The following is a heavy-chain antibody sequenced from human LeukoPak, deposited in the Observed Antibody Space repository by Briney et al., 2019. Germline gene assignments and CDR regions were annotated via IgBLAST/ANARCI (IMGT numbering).Heavy chain of an antibody. J-gene: IGHJ2*01. CDR1: GFTFSNLW. V-gene: IGHV3-74*01. CDR3: SRDKTGELDL. D-gene: IGHD7-27*01. Sequence: GGSLRLSCAASGFTFSNLWMHWVRQAPGKGLEWVSRMSSDGSDTRYADPVKGRFTISRDNAKNTLYLQMNSLRAEDTAVYYCSRDKTGELDLWGRGTLVTVSS. CDR2: MSSDGSDT.